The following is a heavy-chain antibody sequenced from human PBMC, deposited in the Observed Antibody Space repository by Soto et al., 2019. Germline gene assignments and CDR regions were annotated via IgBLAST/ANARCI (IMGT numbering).Heavy chain of an antibody. Sequence: AVKVSCKASGGTFSSYAISWVRQAPGQGLEWMGGIIPIFGTANYAQKFQGRVTITADESTSTAYMELSSLRSEDTAVYYCARDEWLTMVRGVILRGYYYYGMDVWGQGTPVTVSS. J-gene: IGHJ6*02. CDR1: GGTFSSYA. V-gene: IGHV1-69*13. CDR2: IIPIFGTA. D-gene: IGHD3-10*01. CDR3: ARDEWLTMVRGVILRGYYYYGMDV.